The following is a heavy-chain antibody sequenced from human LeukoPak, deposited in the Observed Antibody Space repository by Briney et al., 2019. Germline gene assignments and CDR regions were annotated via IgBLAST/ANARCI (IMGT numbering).Heavy chain of an antibody. CDR3: ARISPYYDILTGLDY. Sequence: SETLSLTCTVSGYSISSGYYWGWIRQPPGKGLEWIGSIYHSGSTYYNPSLKSRVTISVDTSKNQFSLKLSPVTAADTAVYYCARISPYYDILTGLDYWGQGTLVTVSS. J-gene: IGHJ4*02. CDR1: GYSISSGYY. CDR2: IYHSGST. V-gene: IGHV4-38-2*02. D-gene: IGHD3-9*01.